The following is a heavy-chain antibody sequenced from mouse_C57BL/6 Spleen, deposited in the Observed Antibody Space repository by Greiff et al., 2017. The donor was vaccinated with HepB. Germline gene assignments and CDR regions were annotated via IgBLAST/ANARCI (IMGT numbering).Heavy chain of an antibody. D-gene: IGHD1-1*01. J-gene: IGHJ1*03. V-gene: IGHV1-80*01. CDR1: GYAFSSYW. Sequence: VQVVESGAELVKPGASVKISCKASGYAFSSYWMNWVKQRPGKGLEWIGQIYPGDGDTNYNGKFKGKATLTADKSSSTAYMQLSSLTSEDSAVYFCARKTTVEYFDVWGTGTTVTVSS. CDR3: ARKTTVEYFDV. CDR2: IYPGDGDT.